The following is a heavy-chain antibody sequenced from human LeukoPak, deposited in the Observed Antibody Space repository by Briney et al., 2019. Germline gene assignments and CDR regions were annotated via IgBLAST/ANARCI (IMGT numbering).Heavy chain of an antibody. CDR2: IIPIFGTA. CDR1: GGTFSSYA. J-gene: IGHJ3*02. CDR3: ARDSADTDAFDI. Sequence: GASVTVSCTASGGTFSSYAISWVRQAPGQGLEWMGGIIPIFGTANYAQKFQGRVTITADESTSTAYMELSSLRSEDTAVYYCARDSADTDAFDIWGQGTMVTVSS. V-gene: IGHV1-69*13. D-gene: IGHD1-26*01.